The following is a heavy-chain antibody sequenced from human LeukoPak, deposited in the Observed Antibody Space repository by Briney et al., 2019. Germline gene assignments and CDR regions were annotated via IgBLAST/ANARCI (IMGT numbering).Heavy chain of an antibody. CDR1: GFTLYTKA. CDR3: AKLGSWVSPYWSPSDY. CDR2: ITGSGNNT. V-gene: IGHV3-23*01. Sequence: GGSLRLSHAASGFTLYTKAMQCVRQAPGKGLEWVSGITGSGNNTYYTNSVKGRFTISRDNSKNMLYLQMNNLRAEDTAVHYCAKLGSWVSPYWSPSDYWGQGVLVTVSA. J-gene: IGHJ4*02. D-gene: IGHD3-16*01.